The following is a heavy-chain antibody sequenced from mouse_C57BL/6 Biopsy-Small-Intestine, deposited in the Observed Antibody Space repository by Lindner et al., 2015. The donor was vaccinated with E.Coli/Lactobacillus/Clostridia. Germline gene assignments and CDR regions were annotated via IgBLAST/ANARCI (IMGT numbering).Heavy chain of an antibody. J-gene: IGHJ2*01. CDR1: GFNIKDDY. D-gene: IGHD2-14*01. CDR3: ARSDYRYDEGY. CDR2: IDPANGNT. Sequence: LQESGAELVRPGASVKLSCTASGFNIKDDYMHWVKQRPEQGLEWIGRIDPANGNTKYAPKFQDKATITADTSSNTAYLQLSSLTSEDTAVYYCARSDYRYDEGYWGQGTTLTVSS. V-gene: IGHV14-3*01.